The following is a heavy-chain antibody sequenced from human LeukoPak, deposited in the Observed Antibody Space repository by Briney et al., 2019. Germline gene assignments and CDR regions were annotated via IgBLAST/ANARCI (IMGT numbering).Heavy chain of an antibody. J-gene: IGHJ4*02. CDR3: ARVATGLYASGSYSDF. D-gene: IGHD3-10*01. V-gene: IGHV3-30*14. CDR2: ISHDGRNK. Sequence: PGGSLRLSCAASGFTFSTYSMHWVRQAPGKGLEGVAVISHDGRNKYYADSVKGRFTISRDNSRNTLYLQMNSLRVDDTAVFYCARVATGLYASGSYSDFWGQGTLVTVSS. CDR1: GFTFSTYS.